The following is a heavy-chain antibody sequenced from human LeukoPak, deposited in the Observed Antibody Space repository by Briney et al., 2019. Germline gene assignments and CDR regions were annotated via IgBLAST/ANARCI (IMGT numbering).Heavy chain of an antibody. Sequence: GRSLRLSCAASGFTFDDYAMHWVRQAPGKGLEWVAVISYDGSNKYYADSVKGRFTISRDNSKNTLYLQMNSLRAEDTAVYYCAREGNWGSFDYWGQGTLVTVSS. J-gene: IGHJ4*02. V-gene: IGHV3-30-3*01. CDR3: AREGNWGSFDY. D-gene: IGHD7-27*01. CDR1: GFTFDDYA. CDR2: ISYDGSNK.